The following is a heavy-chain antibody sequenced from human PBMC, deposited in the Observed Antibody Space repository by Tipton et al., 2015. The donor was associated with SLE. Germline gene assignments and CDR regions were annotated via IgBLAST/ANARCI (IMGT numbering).Heavy chain of an antibody. J-gene: IGHJ4*02. CDR2: IYYSGST. D-gene: IGHD6-13*01. Sequence: TLSLTCTVSGGSISSHYWSWIRQPPGKGLEWIGYIYYSGSTNYNPSLKSRVTLSVDTSKNQFSLKLSSVTAADTAVYYCARSAGYGSNWAHFDYWGQGTLVTVSS. V-gene: IGHV4-59*11. CDR3: ARSAGYGSNWAHFDY. CDR1: GGSISSHY.